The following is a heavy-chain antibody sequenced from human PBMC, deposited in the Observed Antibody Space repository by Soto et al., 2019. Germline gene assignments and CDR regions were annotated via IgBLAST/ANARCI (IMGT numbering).Heavy chain of an antibody. CDR3: VRVYGEIDY. Sequence: QVQLVQSGAEVKKPGASVKVSCKASGYTFTNYDINWVRQATGQGLEWMGWMNPKSGNTGYAQQFQGRVIMTRSTSISTAYMGLRSLRSEDTAVYYCVRVYGEIDYWGQGTLVTVSS. CDR1: GYTFTNYD. J-gene: IGHJ4*02. CDR2: MNPKSGNT. D-gene: IGHD4-17*01. V-gene: IGHV1-8*01.